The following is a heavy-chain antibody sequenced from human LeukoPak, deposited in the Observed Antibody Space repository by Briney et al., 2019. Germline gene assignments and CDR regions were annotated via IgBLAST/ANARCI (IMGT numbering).Heavy chain of an antibody. CDR1: GGSFSGYY. D-gene: IGHD3-22*01. CDR3: ARYYDSSGYYYGAFDT. V-gene: IGHV4-34*01. Sequence: PSETLSLTCAVYGGSFSGYYWSWIRQPPGKGLEWIGEINHSGSTNYNPSLKSRVTISVDTSKNQFSLKLSSVTAADTAVYYCARYYDSSGYYYGAFDTWGQGTMVTVSS. J-gene: IGHJ3*02. CDR2: INHSGST.